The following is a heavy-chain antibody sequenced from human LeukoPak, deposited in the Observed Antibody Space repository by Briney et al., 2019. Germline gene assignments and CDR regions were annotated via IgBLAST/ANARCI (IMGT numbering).Heavy chain of an antibody. CDR1: GYTFTSYY. V-gene: IGHV1-46*01. D-gene: IGHD3-10*01. CDR2: INPSGGST. CDR3: ARGVGSWYFDL. Sequence: GAPAKVSCKASGYTFTSYYMHWVRQAPGQGLEWMGIINPSGGSTSYAQKFQGRVTMTRDMSTSTVYMELSSLRSEDTAVYYCARGVGSWYFDLWGRGTLVTVSS. J-gene: IGHJ2*01.